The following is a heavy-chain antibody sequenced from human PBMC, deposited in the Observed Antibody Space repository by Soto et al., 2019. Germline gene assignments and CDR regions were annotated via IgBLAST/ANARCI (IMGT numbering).Heavy chain of an antibody. D-gene: IGHD1-26*01. Sequence: GGSLRLSCASSGFTFSRYSMHWVRQAPGKGLEWVAVIWYDGGNEYYTDSVKGRFTISRDNSKNTLYLQMNSLRAEDTALYYCAREQFSGSWPSFDSWGQGTLVTVSS. V-gene: IGHV3-33*01. CDR1: GFTFSRYS. J-gene: IGHJ4*02. CDR2: IWYDGGNE. CDR3: AREQFSGSWPSFDS.